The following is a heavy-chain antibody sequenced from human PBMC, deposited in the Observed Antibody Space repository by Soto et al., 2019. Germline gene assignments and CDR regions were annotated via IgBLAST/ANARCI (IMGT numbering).Heavy chain of an antibody. V-gene: IGHV3-53*01. J-gene: IGHJ4*02. CDR2: IVSGGST. Sequence: GGSLRLSCAASGFKVGSSYVTWVRQAPGEGLEWVSVIVSGGSTHYADSVTGRFTVSRDVSNNTVYLHMSSLRAEDTAVYFCATDSRNVGIGYFDSWGLGTLVTVSS. CDR3: ATDSRNVGIGYFDS. D-gene: IGHD1-26*01. CDR1: GFKVGSSY.